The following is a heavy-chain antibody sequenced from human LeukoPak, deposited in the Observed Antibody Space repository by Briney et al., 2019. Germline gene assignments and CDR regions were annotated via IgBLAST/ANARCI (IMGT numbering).Heavy chain of an antibody. J-gene: IGHJ6*02. CDR3: ARGLRITIFGVPLTNGMDV. D-gene: IGHD3-3*01. V-gene: IGHV1-2*02. CDR2: INPNSGGT. Sequence: ASVKVSCKASGYTFTGYYMHWVRQAPGQGLEWMGWINPNSGGTNYAQKFQGRVTMTRDTSISIAYMELSRLRSDDTAVYYCARGLRITIFGVPLTNGMDVWGQGTTVTVSS. CDR1: GYTFTGYY.